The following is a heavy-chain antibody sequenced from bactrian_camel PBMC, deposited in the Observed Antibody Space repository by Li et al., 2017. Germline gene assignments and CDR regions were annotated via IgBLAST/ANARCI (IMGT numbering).Heavy chain of an antibody. D-gene: IGHD2*01. V-gene: IGHV3-2*01. CDR3: AARGRGQSGTLTTRNYIH. CDR1: GFTFSRYY. CDR2: IHGTTTKT. Sequence: HVQLVESGGGLVTPGGSLRLSCAASGFTFSRYYMSWVRQAPGKGLEWVSSIHGTTTKTAYPDSVKGRFTISSDNAKNTVALQMNRLEPDDTAIYYCAARGRGQSGTLTTRNYIHWGRGTQVTVS. J-gene: IGHJ4*01.